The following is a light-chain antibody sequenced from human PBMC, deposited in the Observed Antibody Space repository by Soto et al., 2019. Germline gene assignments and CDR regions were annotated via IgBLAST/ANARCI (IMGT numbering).Light chain of an antibody. Sequence: EIVLTQSPGTLSLSPGERVTLSCRASQSVSTTSLAWYQQKPGQAPRLLIYGASSRATGIPARFRGSGSGTDFTLTISRLEPEDFAVYYCQQYGSFPLTVGPGTKVEIK. CDR2: GAS. CDR3: QQYGSFPLT. V-gene: IGKV3-20*01. CDR1: QSVSTTS. J-gene: IGKJ3*01.